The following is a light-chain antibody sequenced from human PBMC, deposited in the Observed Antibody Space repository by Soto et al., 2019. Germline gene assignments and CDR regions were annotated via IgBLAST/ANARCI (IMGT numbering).Light chain of an antibody. J-gene: IGLJ1*01. Sequence: QSVLTQPPSVSGAPGQRVTISCTGSSSNIGAGYDVHWYQQLPGTAPKLLIHDNTNRPSGVPDRFSGSKSGTSASLAITALQAEDEADYYCQSYDSSLSGSYVFGTGTKLTVL. V-gene: IGLV1-40*01. CDR1: SSNIGAGYD. CDR3: QSYDSSLSGSYV. CDR2: DNT.